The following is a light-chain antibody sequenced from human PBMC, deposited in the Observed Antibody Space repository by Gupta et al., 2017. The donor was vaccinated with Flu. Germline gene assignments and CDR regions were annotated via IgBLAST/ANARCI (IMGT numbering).Light chain of an antibody. CDR2: GAS. Sequence: EIVMTQSPATLSVSLGERATLSCRASQSVSDNLAWYQHKPGQGPRLIIYGASTRATGVPARFSGRGSGTEFTLTISSRQSEDLAIYYCQQYYNWPPPTFGGGTKVEVK. J-gene: IGKJ4*01. CDR1: QSVSDN. CDR3: QQYYNWPPPT. V-gene: IGKV3-15*01.